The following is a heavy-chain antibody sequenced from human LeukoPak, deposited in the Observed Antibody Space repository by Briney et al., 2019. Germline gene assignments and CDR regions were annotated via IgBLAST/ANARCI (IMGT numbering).Heavy chain of an antibody. CDR1: GYTFISYG. CDR2: ISAYDGDT. Sequence: ASVKVSCKASGYTFISYGINWVRQAPGQGLEWMGWISAYDGDTNYAHKFQGRVTMTTDTSTRTASMELRSLRSDGTAVYYCARIRDGAFDIWGQGTMVTVSS. J-gene: IGHJ3*02. V-gene: IGHV1-18*01. D-gene: IGHD5-24*01. CDR3: ARIRDGAFDI.